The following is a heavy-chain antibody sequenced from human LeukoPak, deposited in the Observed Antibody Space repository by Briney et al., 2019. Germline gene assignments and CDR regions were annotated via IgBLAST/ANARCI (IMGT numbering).Heavy chain of an antibody. CDR3: ARAGTLYYYDSSGYYPF. Sequence: PSETLSLTCAVSGYSISSGYYWGWIRQPPGKGLEWIGSIYHSGSTYYNPSLKSRVTISVDTSKNQFSLKLSSVTAADTAVCYCARAGTLYYYDSSGYYPFWGQGTLVTVSS. J-gene: IGHJ4*02. CDR2: IYHSGST. D-gene: IGHD3-22*01. V-gene: IGHV4-38-2*01. CDR1: GYSISSGYY.